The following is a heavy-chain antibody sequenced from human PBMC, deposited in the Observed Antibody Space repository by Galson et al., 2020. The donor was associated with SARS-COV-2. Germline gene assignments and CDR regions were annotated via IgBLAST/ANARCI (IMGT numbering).Heavy chain of an antibody. Sequence: SVKVSCKTSGYTITSYNLHWVRQAPRQELAWVGIINPRDDTTTYAHKFQGRVTVTRDTSTSTVDMELSSQRREDTALYFCAREWGDISSSVFDYGGRGTLVTVSS. CDR1: GYTITSYN. V-gene: IGHV1-46*01. CDR3: AREWGDISSSVFDY. CDR2: INPRDDTT. J-gene: IGHJ4*02. D-gene: IGHD2-21*02.